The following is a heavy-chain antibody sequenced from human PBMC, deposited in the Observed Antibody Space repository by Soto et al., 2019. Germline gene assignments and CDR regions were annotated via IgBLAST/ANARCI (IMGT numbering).Heavy chain of an antibody. CDR1: GYTYTNYW. J-gene: IGHJ4*02. Sequence: PGESLKISCKASGYTYTNYWLGWVRQMPGKGLEWMGILYPGGSDTRYSPSFEGQVTISADKSITTAYLQWSSLRASDTAMYYCARLHSGTARPDYWGQGTQVTVSS. CDR2: LYPGGSDT. V-gene: IGHV5-51*01. D-gene: IGHD6-19*01. CDR3: ARLHSGTARPDY.